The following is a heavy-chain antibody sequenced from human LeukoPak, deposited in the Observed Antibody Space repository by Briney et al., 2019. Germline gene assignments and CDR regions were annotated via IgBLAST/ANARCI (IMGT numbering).Heavy chain of an antibody. CDR3: ARALGSSGYYTKLGWFDP. CDR2: IYYSGST. Sequence: SEPLSLTCTVSGXXISXYYWXWXXQXPXXXLXWIGYIYYSGSTNYNPSLXSTVTISVDTSKNQFSLKLSSVTAADTAVYYCARALGSSGYYTKLGWFDPWGQGTLVTVSS. CDR1: GXXISXYY. D-gene: IGHD3-22*01. V-gene: IGHV4-59*01. J-gene: IGHJ5*02.